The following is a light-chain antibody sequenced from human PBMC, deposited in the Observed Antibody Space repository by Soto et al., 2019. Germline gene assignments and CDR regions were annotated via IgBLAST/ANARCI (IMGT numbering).Light chain of an antibody. J-gene: IGLJ1*01. V-gene: IGLV1-40*01. CDR2: GNT. CDR3: QSYDSSLSVYV. Sequence: QSVLTQPPSVSGAPGQRVTISCTGSSSNTGAGYDVHWYQQLPGTAPKLLIYGNTNRPSGVPDRFSGSKSGASASLAITGLQAEDEADYYCQSYDSSLSVYVFGTGTKLTVL. CDR1: SSNTGAGYD.